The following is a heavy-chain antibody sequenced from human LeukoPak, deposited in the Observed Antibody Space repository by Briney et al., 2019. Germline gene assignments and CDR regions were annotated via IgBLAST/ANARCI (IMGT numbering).Heavy chain of an antibody. Sequence: PGGSLRLSCAASGFTFSSYSMNWVRQAPGKGLEWVSSISSSSSYIYYADSVKGRFTISRDNSKNSLYLQMNSLRTEDTALYYCAKDLRDRSGVPPQFDPWGQGTLVTVSS. V-gene: IGHV3-21*04. J-gene: IGHJ5*02. CDR2: ISSSSSYI. D-gene: IGHD5/OR15-5a*01. CDR1: GFTFSSYS. CDR3: AKDLRDRSGVPPQFDP.